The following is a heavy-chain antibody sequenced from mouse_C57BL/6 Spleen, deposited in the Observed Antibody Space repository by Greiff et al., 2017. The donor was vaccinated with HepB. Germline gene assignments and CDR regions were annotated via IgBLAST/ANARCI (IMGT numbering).Heavy chain of an antibody. Sequence: EVKLVESGGGLVKPGGSLKLSCTASGFTFSDYGMHWVRQAPEKGLEWVAYISSGSGTIYYEDTVKGRITIARDNSTNTQFLQLTRLSSEATAMYYCARGWHSYLDYWGQGTTLTVSS. CDR3: ARGWHSYLDY. CDR2: ISSGSGTI. D-gene: IGHD1-1*02. J-gene: IGHJ2*01. V-gene: IGHV5-17*01. CDR1: GFTFSDYG.